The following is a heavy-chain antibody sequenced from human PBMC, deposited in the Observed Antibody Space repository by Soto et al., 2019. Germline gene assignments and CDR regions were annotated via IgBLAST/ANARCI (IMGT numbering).Heavy chain of an antibody. CDR1: GFTFNNAR. D-gene: IGHD1-26*01. V-gene: IGHV3-15*02. CDR2: IDGGTT. J-gene: IGHJ4*02. Sequence: EVQLVESGGALVEPGGSLRLSCAASGFTFNNARLSWVRQAPGKGLDWVGRIDGGTTDFAAPVEGRFTFSLDDSRNTLFLQMNSLKTEDPGVYYCTSNAAAKVGALSYWGQGTMVTVSS. CDR3: TSNAAAKVGALSY.